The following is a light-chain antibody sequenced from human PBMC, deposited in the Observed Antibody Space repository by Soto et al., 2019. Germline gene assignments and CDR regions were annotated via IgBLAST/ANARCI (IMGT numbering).Light chain of an antibody. V-gene: IGKV1-12*01. Sequence: DIQMTQSPSSVSASVGDRVTITCRASPGISSWLAWYQQKPGKAPKLLIYAASSLQSGVPSRFSCSGSGTDFTLTISGLQPADFSTSYCQQANSFPITVGQGPRLEIK. CDR1: PGISSW. CDR2: AAS. CDR3: QQANSFPIT. J-gene: IGKJ5*01.